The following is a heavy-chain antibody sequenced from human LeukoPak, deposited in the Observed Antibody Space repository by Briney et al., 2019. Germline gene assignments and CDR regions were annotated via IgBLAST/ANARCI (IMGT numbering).Heavy chain of an antibody. Sequence: GGSLRLSCAASGXTFSNYAVRWVRQAPGKGLEWVSSISGSGVSTYYADSVKGRFTISRDNSKNTLNLQMDSLRVEDTAVYYCAKRSGTSYYFDYWGQGTLVTVSS. V-gene: IGHV3-23*01. CDR3: AKRSGTSYYFDY. CDR2: ISGSGVST. D-gene: IGHD2-2*01. CDR1: GXTFSNYA. J-gene: IGHJ4*02.